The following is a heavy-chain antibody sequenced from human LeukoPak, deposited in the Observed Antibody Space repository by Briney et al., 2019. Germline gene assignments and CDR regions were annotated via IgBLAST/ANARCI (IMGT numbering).Heavy chain of an antibody. CDR2: IQGKTDGETT. Sequence: GGSLRVSCAASGIAFTNAWMNWIRQAPGNGLEWIGRIQGKTDGETTDYAVPVKGRFTISRDDSKNTLYLQMNSLKTEDTAVYFCATQYCSSTSCLYYFDYWGQGTLVTVSS. CDR1: GIAFTNAW. V-gene: IGHV3-15*01. J-gene: IGHJ4*02. D-gene: IGHD2-2*01. CDR3: ATQYCSSTSCLYYFDY.